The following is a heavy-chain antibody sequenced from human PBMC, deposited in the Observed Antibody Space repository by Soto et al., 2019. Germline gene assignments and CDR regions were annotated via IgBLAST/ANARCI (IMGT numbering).Heavy chain of an antibody. J-gene: IGHJ4*02. CDR2: FDPEDGET. D-gene: IGHD5-18*01. V-gene: IGHV1-24*01. CDR3: ATDVDTAMAFDY. Sequence: ASVKVSCKVSGYTLTELSMHLVRRAAGKGLEWMGGFDPEDGETIYAQKFQGRVTMTEDTFTDTAYMELSSLRSEDTAVYYCATDVDTAMAFDYWGQGTLVTVSS. CDR1: GYTLTELS.